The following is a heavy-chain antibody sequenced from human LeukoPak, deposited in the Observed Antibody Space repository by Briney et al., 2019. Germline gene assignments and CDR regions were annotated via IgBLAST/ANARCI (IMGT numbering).Heavy chain of an antibody. CDR2: ISWNSGST. D-gene: IGHD6-13*01. J-gene: IGHJ4*02. CDR1: GFTFNNYA. V-gene: IGHV3-9*03. CDR3: TKDRSSSWYVATIDY. Sequence: GGSLRLSCAASGFTFNNYAMHWVRQTPGKGLEWVSGISWNSGSTGSADSVKGRFTISRDNAKNSLYLQMNSLRAEDMALYYCTKDRSSSWYVATIDYWGQGTLVTVSS.